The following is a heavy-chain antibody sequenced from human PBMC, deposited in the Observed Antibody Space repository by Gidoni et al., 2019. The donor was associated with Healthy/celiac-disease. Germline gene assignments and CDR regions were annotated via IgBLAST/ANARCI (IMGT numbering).Heavy chain of an antibody. D-gene: IGHD5-18*01. CDR1: GFPFSSYA. J-gene: IGHJ2*01. CDR2: ISSNGGST. V-gene: IGHV3-64D*06. CDR3: VRGYSYGFNWYFDL. Sequence: EVQLVESGGGLVQPGGSLRLSCSASGFPFSSYAMHWVRQAPGKGLEYVSAISSNGGSTYYADSVKGRFTISRDNSKNTLYLQMSSLRAEDTAVYYCVRGYSYGFNWYFDLWGRGTLVTVSS.